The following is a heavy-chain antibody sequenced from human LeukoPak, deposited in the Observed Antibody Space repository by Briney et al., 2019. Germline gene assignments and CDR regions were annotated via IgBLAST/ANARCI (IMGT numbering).Heavy chain of an antibody. J-gene: IGHJ4*02. CDR1: GFTVSTYY. CDR3: ARGLGYCTSTTCLLPFDY. D-gene: IGHD2-2*01. V-gene: IGHV3-53*01. Sequence: PGGSLRLSCAASGFTVSTYYMTWVRQAPGKGLECVSVIYSGGSTYYADSVKGRFTVPRDNSKNTLYLQMNSLRAEDTAMYYCARGLGYCTSTTCLLPFDYWGQGTLVTVPS. CDR2: IYSGGST.